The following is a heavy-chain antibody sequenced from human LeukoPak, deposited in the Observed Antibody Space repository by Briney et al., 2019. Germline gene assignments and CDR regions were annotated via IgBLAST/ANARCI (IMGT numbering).Heavy chain of an antibody. D-gene: IGHD3-10*01. J-gene: IGHJ6*03. CDR3: ARGVRGVIILVYYYYMDV. CDR2: MNRNSGNT. CDR1: GYTFTSYD. V-gene: IGHV1-8*03. Sequence: ASVKVSCKASGYTFTSYDINWVRQATGQGLEWMGWMNRNSGNTGYAQKFQGRVTITRNTSISTAYMELSSLRSEDTAVYYGARGVRGVIILVYYYYMDVWGKGTTVTVSS.